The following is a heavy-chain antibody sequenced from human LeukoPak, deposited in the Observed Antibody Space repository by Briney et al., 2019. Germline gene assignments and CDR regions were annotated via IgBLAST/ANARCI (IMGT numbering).Heavy chain of an antibody. V-gene: IGHV3-23*01. CDR2: ISGSGGST. CDR1: GFTFSSYA. CDR3: AKSSGRRRWLLLSDY. Sequence: GGSLRLSCAASGFTFSSYAMSWVRQAPGKGLEWVSAISGSGGSTYYADSVKGRFTISRDNSKNTLYLQMNSLRAEDTAVYYCAKSSGRRRWLLLSDYWGQGTLVTVSS. D-gene: IGHD5-24*01. J-gene: IGHJ4*02.